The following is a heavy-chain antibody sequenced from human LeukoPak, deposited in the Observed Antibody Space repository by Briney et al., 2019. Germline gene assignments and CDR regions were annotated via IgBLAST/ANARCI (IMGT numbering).Heavy chain of an antibody. V-gene: IGHV1-2*04. J-gene: IGHJ5*02. Sequence: ASVKVSCKASGYTFTGYYMHWVRQAPGQGLEWRGWINPNSGGTNYAQKFQGWVTMTRDTSISTAYMELSRLRSDDTAVYYCARNGGFGLNWFDPWGQGTLVTVSS. D-gene: IGHD3-10*01. CDR2: INPNSGGT. CDR1: GYTFTGYY. CDR3: ARNGGFGLNWFDP.